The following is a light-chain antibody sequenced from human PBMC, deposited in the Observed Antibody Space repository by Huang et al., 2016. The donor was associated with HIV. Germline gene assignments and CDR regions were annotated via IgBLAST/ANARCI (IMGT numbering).Light chain of an antibody. V-gene: IGKV3D-15*01. J-gene: IGKJ4*01. CDR1: QGVRTN. CDR2: GAS. CDR3: QQYNDWPPLT. Sequence: VMTQSPASLSASPGAGVTLSCRACQGVRTNLAWYQQKPGQAPTLRMFGASTRATGTPPRFSGSGSGTDFTLTITSLQSSDSAIYYCQQYNDWPPLTFGGGTKVEI.